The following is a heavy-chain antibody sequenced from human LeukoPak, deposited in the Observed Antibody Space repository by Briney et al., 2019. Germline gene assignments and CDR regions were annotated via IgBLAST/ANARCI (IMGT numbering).Heavy chain of an antibody. Sequence: ASVKVSCKASGYTFTGYYMHWVRQAPGQGLEWMGGIIPIFGTANYAQKSQGRVTITADESTSTAYMELSSLRSEDTAVYYCASVCSSTSCLKDYWGQGTLVTVSS. V-gene: IGHV1-69*13. J-gene: IGHJ4*02. CDR2: IIPIFGTA. D-gene: IGHD2-2*01. CDR3: ASVCSSTSCLKDY. CDR1: GYTFTGYY.